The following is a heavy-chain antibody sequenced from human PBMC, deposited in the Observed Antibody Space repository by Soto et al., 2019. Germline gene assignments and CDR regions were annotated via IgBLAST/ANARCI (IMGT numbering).Heavy chain of an antibody. V-gene: IGHV4-30-4*08. CDR3: ARGRYCLTGRCFPNWFDS. CDR1: GDSITPYY. D-gene: IGHD2-15*01. CDR2: IYYSGST. Sequence: SETLSLTCSVSGDSITPYYWSWIRQPPGKGLEWIGYIYYSGSTYYNPSFESRVAISLDTSKSQFSLNVTSVTAADTAVYFCARGRYCLTGRCFPNWFDSWGQGTLVTVSS. J-gene: IGHJ5*01.